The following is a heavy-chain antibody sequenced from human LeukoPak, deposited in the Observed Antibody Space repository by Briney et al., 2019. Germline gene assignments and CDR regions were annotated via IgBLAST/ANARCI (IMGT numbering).Heavy chain of an antibody. CDR1: GFTFSSYW. V-gene: IGHV3-7*01. Sequence: GWSLRLSCAASGFTFSSYWMSWVRQAPGKGLEWVANIKQDGSEKYYVDSVKGRFTISRDNAKNSLYLQMNSLRAEDTAVYYCARELRYFDWLSDYWGQGTLVTVSS. D-gene: IGHD3-9*01. CDR2: IKQDGSEK. CDR3: ARELRYFDWLSDY. J-gene: IGHJ4*02.